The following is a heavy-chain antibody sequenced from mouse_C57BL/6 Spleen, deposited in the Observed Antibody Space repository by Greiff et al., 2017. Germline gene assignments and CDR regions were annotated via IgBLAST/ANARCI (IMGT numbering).Heavy chain of an antibody. Sequence: QVQLKQPGAELVKPGASVKLSCKASGYTFTSYWMQWVKQRPGQGLEWIGEIDPSDSYTNYNQKFKGKATLTVDTSSSTAYMQLSSLTSEDSAVYYCARGGGYPDYWGQGTTLTVSS. J-gene: IGHJ2*01. CDR1: GYTFTSYW. CDR3: ARGGGYPDY. D-gene: IGHD1-1*02. V-gene: IGHV1-50*01. CDR2: IDPSDSYT.